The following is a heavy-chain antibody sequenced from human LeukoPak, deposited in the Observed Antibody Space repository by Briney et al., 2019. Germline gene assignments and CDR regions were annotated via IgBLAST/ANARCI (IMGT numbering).Heavy chain of an antibody. CDR3: ARVFSSSSGYFPHYYYYYYMDV. D-gene: IGHD3-22*01. Sequence: GGSLRLSCAASGFTFSSYGMHWVRQAPGKGLEWVAVISYDGSNKYYADSVKGRFTISRDNSKNTLYLQMNSLRAEDTAVYYCARVFSSSSGYFPHYYYYYYMDVWGKGTTVTVSS. V-gene: IGHV3-30*19. CDR2: ISYDGSNK. J-gene: IGHJ6*03. CDR1: GFTFSSYG.